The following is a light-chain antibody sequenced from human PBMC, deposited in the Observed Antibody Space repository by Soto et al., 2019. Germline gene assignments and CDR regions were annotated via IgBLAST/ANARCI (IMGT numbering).Light chain of an antibody. CDR1: QSVSSY. CDR2: DAS. CDR3: QQRSNWPLT. Sequence: EIVLTQSPATLSLSPGERATLSCMACQSVSSYLAWYQQKPGQAPRLLIYDASNRATGIPARFSGSGSGTDFTLTISSLEPEDFAVYYCQQRSNWPLTFGQGTRLEIK. J-gene: IGKJ5*01. V-gene: IGKV3-11*01.